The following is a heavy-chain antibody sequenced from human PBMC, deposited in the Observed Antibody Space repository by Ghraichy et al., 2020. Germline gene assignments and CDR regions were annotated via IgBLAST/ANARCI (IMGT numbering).Heavy chain of an antibody. Sequence: GGSLRLSCEASGFTFSNYWMHWVRQAPGKGLVWVSRINTDGSGTSYADSVKGRFTIFIDNAKNTLYLQMNSLRAEDTAVYYCARAGVRSATADYWGQGTLVTFSS. J-gene: IGHJ4*02. CDR2: INTDGSGT. D-gene: IGHD2-15*01. V-gene: IGHV3-74*01. CDR1: GFTFSNYW. CDR3: ARAGVRSATADY.